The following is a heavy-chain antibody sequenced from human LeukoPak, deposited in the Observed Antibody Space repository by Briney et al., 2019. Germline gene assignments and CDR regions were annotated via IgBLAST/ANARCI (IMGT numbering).Heavy chain of an antibody. V-gene: IGHV3-66*01. Sequence: GGSLRLSCAASGFTVSSNHMTWVRQAPGKGLECVSVIYGGGNTHYADSVKGRFTISRDSSKNTLYLQMNSLRAEDTAVYYCAKDRPEWGGEEAFDIWGRGTMVTVSS. CDR1: GFTVSSNH. CDR2: IYGGGNT. CDR3: AKDRPEWGGEEAFDI. J-gene: IGHJ3*02. D-gene: IGHD3-16*01.